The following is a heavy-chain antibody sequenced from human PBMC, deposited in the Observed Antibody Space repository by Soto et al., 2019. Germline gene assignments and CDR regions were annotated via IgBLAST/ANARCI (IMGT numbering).Heavy chain of an antibody. V-gene: IGHV1-18*01. CDR2: IGGYKGNT. J-gene: IGHJ4*02. Sequence: QVQLVQSGAEVREPGASVKVSCKASGYTFTNYGVSWVRQAPGQGLEWMGWIGGYKGNTNYAQKLQGRVTLTTDTSTSTAYMELRSLRSDDTYVYYCAPHTLDTGMPSGYWGQGTLVTVSS. CDR1: GYTFTNYG. CDR3: APHTLDTGMPSGY. D-gene: IGHD5-18*01.